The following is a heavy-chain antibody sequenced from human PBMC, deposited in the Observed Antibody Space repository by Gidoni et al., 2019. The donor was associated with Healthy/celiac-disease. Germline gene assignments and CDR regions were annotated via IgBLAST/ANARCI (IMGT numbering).Heavy chain of an antibody. CDR2: ISSSGSTI. D-gene: IGHD3-10*01. Sequence: EVQLVESGGGLVQHGGSLRLSCAASGFTFSSYEMNWVRQAPGKGLEWVSYISSSGSTIYYADSVKGRFTISRDNAKNSLYLQMNSLRAEDTAVYYCARDWYGSGRKYYGMDVWGQGTTVTVSS. CDR3: ARDWYGSGRKYYGMDV. J-gene: IGHJ6*02. CDR1: GFTFSSYE. V-gene: IGHV3-48*03.